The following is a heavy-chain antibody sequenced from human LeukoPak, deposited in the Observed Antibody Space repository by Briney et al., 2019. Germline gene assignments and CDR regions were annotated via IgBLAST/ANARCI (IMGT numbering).Heavy chain of an antibody. CDR3: ARPRARYCSSTSCYYYYYMDV. CDR2: IYHSGST. Sequence: SETLSLTCTVSGYSISSGYYWGWIRQPPGKGLEWIGSIYHSGSTYYNPSLKSRVTISVDTSKNQFSLKLSSVTAADTAVYYCARPRARYCSSTSCYYYYYMDVWGKGTTVTISS. D-gene: IGHD2-2*01. J-gene: IGHJ6*03. CDR1: GYSISSGYY. V-gene: IGHV4-38-2*02.